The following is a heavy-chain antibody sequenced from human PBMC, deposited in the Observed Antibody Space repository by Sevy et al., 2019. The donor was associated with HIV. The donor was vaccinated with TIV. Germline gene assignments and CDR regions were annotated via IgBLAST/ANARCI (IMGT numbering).Heavy chain of an antibody. Sequence: GGSLRLSCVASGFTFSDYAMSWVRQAPGKGLEWVSSLFGGGHGANYAASVKGRFIISIDNSRNTLSLQLNSLRAEDAAVDYCAKMEGQLVSEYYFDYWGQGILVTVSS. CDR1: GFTFSDYA. V-gene: IGHV3-23*01. J-gene: IGHJ4*02. D-gene: IGHD6-13*01. CDR3: AKMEGQLVSEYYFDY. CDR2: LFGGGHGA.